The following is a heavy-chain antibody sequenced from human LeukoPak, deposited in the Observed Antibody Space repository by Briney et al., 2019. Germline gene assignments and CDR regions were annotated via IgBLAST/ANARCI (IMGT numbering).Heavy chain of an antibody. CDR3: ARGHYDFWSGYYMGFDY. J-gene: IGHJ4*02. CDR2: IYYSGST. CDR1: GGSISNYY. Sequence: SETLSLTCTVSGGSISNYYWSWIRQPPGKGLEWIGHIYYSGSTNYNPSLKSRVTISVDTSKNQFSLKLSSVTAADTAVYYCARGHYDFWSGYYMGFDYWGQGTLVTVSS. D-gene: IGHD3-3*01. V-gene: IGHV4-59*01.